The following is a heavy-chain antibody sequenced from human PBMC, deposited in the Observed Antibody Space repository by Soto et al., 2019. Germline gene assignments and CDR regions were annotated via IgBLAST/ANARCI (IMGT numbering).Heavy chain of an antibody. V-gene: IGHV1-46*01. CDR3: ARVRMVRGEDYYYGMDV. J-gene: IGHJ6*02. Sequence: AAVKVSCKASGYTFTGYYMNWVLQAPGQGLEWMGIINPSGGSTSYAQKFQGRVTMTRDTSTSTVYMELSSLRSEDTAVYYCARVRMVRGEDYYYGMDVWGQGTTVT. CDR2: INPSGGST. CDR1: GYTFTGYY. D-gene: IGHD3-10*01.